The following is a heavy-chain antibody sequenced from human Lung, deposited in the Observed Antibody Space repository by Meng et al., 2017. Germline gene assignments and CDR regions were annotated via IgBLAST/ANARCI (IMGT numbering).Heavy chain of an antibody. V-gene: IGHV4-34*01. CDR3: ARGPTTMAHDFNY. J-gene: IGHJ4*02. D-gene: IGHD4-11*01. CDR1: GGSFSDYY. CDR2: INHSGST. Sequence: RLLQWGAGLLKPSETLSLTCVVSGGSFSDYYWSWIRPPPGKGLEWIGEINHSGSTNYNPSLESRATISVDTSQNYLSLKLSSVTAADSAVYYCARGPTTMAHDFNYWGQGTLVTVSS.